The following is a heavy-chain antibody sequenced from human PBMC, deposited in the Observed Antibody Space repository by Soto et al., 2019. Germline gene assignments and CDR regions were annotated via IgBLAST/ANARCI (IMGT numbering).Heavy chain of an antibody. Sequence: QVQLVQSGAEVKEPGAPVKLSCSASGYTFTSYYMHWVRQAPGQGLEWMGVINPLRGSASYAQNFQDRVIMTRDTSTATAYMEFRSLRSDDTAIYYCTRDVETSGSNAGAYWGQGTVVIVSA. CDR1: GYTFTSYY. D-gene: IGHD1-26*01. V-gene: IGHV1-46*01. J-gene: IGHJ4*02. CDR2: INPLRGSA. CDR3: TRDVETSGSNAGAY.